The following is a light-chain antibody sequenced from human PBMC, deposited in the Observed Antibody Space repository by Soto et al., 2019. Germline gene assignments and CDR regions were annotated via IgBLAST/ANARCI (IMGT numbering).Light chain of an antibody. V-gene: IGKV1-17*01. CDR3: LQHNSYPQT. CDR1: QGIRDA. Sequence: DIQMTQSPSSLSASVGDRVTITCRASQGIRDALGWYQQKPGKAPKRLIYAASSLQSGVPSRFSGSGSGTASTLTISSLQPEEFANYYCLQHNSYPQTFGQGTKVEIK. J-gene: IGKJ1*01. CDR2: AAS.